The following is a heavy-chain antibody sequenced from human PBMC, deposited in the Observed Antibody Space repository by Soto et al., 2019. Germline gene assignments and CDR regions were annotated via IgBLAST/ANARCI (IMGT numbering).Heavy chain of an antibody. Sequence: QVQLQESGPGLVKPSQTLSLTCTVSGGSISSGGYYWSWIRQHPGKGLEWIGYIYYSGSTYYNPSLKIRVTISVDTSKNQFSLKLSSVTAADTAVYYCARVGNVDTAMVNDYWGQETLVTVSS. J-gene: IGHJ4*02. D-gene: IGHD5-18*01. CDR2: IYYSGST. CDR1: GGSISSGGYY. V-gene: IGHV4-31*03. CDR3: ARVGNVDTAMVNDY.